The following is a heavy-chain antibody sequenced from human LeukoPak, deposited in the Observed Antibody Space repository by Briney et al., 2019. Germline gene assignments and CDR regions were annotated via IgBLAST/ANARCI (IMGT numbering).Heavy chain of an antibody. CDR2: IKRDGSEK. J-gene: IGHJ4*02. D-gene: IGHD6-19*01. Sequence: TGGSLRLSCVASGFTFSSYWMSWVRQAPGKGLEWVANIKRDGSEKYYVDSVKGRFIISRDNAKNSLYLQMNSLRAEDTAVYYCARVPVAGTSEFDYWGQGTLVTVSS. CDR1: GFTFSSYW. CDR3: ARVPVAGTSEFDY. V-gene: IGHV3-7*01.